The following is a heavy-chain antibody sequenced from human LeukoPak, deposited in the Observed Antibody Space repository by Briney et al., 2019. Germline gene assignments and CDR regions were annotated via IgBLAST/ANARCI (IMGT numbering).Heavy chain of an antibody. J-gene: IGHJ3*02. V-gene: IGHV4-4*02. Sequence: SETLSLTCAVTGGPISSTNWWSWVRQPPGKGLEWIGEIYHSGSTNYNPSLRSRITISVDKSKVQFSLRLSSVTAADTAVYYCARKIGSSGAFDIWGQGTMVTVSS. D-gene: IGHD1-26*01. CDR1: GGPISSTNW. CDR3: ARKIGSSGAFDI. CDR2: IYHSGST.